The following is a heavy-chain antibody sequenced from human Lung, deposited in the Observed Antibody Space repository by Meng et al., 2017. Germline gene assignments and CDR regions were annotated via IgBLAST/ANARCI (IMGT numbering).Heavy chain of an antibody. CDR3: TNDRLNH. J-gene: IGHJ1*01. CDR1: GFTFTDHW. D-gene: IGHD1-1*01. V-gene: IGHV3-74*01. Sequence: VESGGGLVPPGGSRRLSCAASGFTFTDHWMHWVRQGPGKGLVWVSRINRDGTKPTYADSVKGRFTISRDNAKNTLYLQMNNLRAEDTAFYYCTNDRLNHWGQGALVTVSS. CDR2: INRDGTKP.